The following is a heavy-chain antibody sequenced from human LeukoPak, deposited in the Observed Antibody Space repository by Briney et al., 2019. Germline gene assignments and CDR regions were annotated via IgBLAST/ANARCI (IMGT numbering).Heavy chain of an antibody. J-gene: IGHJ4*02. CDR2: ISAGSDTT. CDR3: ARWIYYFDS. V-gene: IGHV3-23*01. CDR1: GFTFSSYA. Sequence: PGGSLRLSCAASGFTFSSYAMNWVRQAPGKGLEWASAISAGSDTTLYADSVKGRFTISRDNSRNTLYLQMNNLRAEDTAIYHCARWIYYFDSWGQGTLVTVSS. D-gene: IGHD5-12*01.